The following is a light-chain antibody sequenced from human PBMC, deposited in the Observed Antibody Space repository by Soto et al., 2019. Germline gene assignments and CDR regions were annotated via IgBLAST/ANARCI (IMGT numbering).Light chain of an antibody. CDR3: AAWDDSLSGVV. CDR2: RNS. Sequence: QAVVTQPPSASGTPGQRVTISCSGSSSNIGSNYVYWYQQLPGTVPQLLIYRNSERPSGVPDRFSGSKSGTSASLAISGLRSEDEADHYCAAWDDSLSGVVFGGGTKLTVL. CDR1: SSNIGSNY. J-gene: IGLJ2*01. V-gene: IGLV1-47*01.